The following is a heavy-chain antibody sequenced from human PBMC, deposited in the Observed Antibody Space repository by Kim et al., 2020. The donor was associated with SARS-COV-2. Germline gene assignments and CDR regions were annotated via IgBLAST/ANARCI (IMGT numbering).Heavy chain of an antibody. Sequence: SETLSLTCTVSGGSISSYYWSWIRQPPGKGLEWIGYIYYSGSTNYNPSLKSRVTISVDTSKNQFSLKLSSVTAADTAVYYCARSDLWFGESYWGQGTLVTVSS. CDR1: GGSISSYY. V-gene: IGHV4-59*01. D-gene: IGHD3-10*01. CDR3: ARSDLWFGESY. CDR2: IYYSGST. J-gene: IGHJ4*02.